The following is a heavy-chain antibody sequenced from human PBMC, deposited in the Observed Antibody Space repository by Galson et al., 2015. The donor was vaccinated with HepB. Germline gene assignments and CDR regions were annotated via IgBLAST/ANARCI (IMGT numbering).Heavy chain of an antibody. CDR1: GVSVPSNSAT. CDR2: TYNRYKWYN. J-gene: IGHJ4*02. CDR3: TTEVAQVFFDS. V-gene: IGHV6-1*01. D-gene: IGHD1-14*01. Sequence: CAVSGVSVPSNSATWNWLRQSPSRGLEWLGRTYNRYKWYNEYAVCGKSRRTINPDTSKNQFYLQLTSVTPEDTAVYYCTTEVAQVFFDSWGQGILVTVSS.